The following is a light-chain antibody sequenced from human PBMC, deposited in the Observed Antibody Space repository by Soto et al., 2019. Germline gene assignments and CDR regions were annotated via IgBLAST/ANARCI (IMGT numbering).Light chain of an antibody. J-gene: IGLJ2*01. CDR2: DND. Sequence: QSVLTQPPSVSAAPGQKVTISCSGSNSNIGSNSVSWYQQLPGTAPKLLIYDNDKRPSEIPDRFSGSRSGTSATLGIAGLQTGDEADYYCGTWDSSLDAGVFGGGTQLTVL. CDR3: GTWDSSLDAGV. CDR1: NSNIGSNS. V-gene: IGLV1-51*01.